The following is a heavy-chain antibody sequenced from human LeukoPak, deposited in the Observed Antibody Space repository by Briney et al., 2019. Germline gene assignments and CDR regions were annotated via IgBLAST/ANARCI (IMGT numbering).Heavy chain of an antibody. CDR1: GYSFTTYW. CDR2: IFPVDSDT. Sequence: GESLKISCKASGYSFTTYWIGWVRQMPGKGLEWMGIIFPVDSDTRYSPSFQGQVTISADKSISTAYLQWSSLKASDTAMYYCASRVVTPDAFDIWGLGTVVTVSS. D-gene: IGHD4-23*01. J-gene: IGHJ3*02. CDR3: ASRVVTPDAFDI. V-gene: IGHV5-51*01.